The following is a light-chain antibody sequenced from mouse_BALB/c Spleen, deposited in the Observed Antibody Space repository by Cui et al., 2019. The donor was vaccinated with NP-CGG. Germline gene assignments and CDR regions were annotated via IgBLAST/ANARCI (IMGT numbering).Light chain of an antibody. V-gene: IGLV1*01. CDR1: TGAVTTSNY. CDR3: ALWYSNHWV. J-gene: IGLJ1*01. CDR2: GTN. Sequence: PVVTQQSAPTTSPGETVTLTCRSSTGAVTTSNYANWVQEKPDHLFTGLIGGTNNRPPGVPARFSGSLIGDKAALTITGAQTEDEAIYFCALWYSNHWVFGGGTKLTVL.